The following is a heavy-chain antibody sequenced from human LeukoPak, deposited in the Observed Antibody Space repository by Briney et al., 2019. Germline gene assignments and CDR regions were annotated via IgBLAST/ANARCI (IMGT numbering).Heavy chain of an antibody. CDR2: IYYSGST. J-gene: IGHJ4*02. Sequence: SETLSLTCTVSGGSISSYYWSWIRQPPGKGLEWSGYIYYSGSTYYNPSLKSRVTISVDTSNNQFSLKLSSVTAADTAVYYCARVVASTSIDSWGQGTLVTVSS. CDR3: ARVVASTSIDS. V-gene: IGHV4-59*12. D-gene: IGHD2-15*01. CDR1: GGSISSYY.